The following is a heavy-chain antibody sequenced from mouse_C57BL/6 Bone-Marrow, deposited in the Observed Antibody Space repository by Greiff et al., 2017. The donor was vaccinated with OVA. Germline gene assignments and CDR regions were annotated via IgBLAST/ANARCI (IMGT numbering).Heavy chain of an antibody. J-gene: IGHJ1*03. CDR2: IDPSESYT. Sequence: QVQLQQPGAELVMPGASVKLSCKASGYTFTSYWMHWVKQKPGQGLEWIGEIDPSESYTNYNQKFKGQSTLTVDKSSSTAYMQLSSLTSEDAAVYYCARSRYDGYWYFDVWGTGTTVTVSS. CDR3: ARSRYDGYWYFDV. D-gene: IGHD2-3*01. V-gene: IGHV1-69*01. CDR1: GYTFTSYW.